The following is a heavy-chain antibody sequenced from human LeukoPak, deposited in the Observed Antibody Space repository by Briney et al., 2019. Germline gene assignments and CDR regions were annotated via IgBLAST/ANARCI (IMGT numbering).Heavy chain of an antibody. V-gene: IGHV3-23*01. Sequence: GGSLRLSCVASGFTFNNYHMSWVRQAPGEGLEWVAAISGRGERTYYADSVKGRFTISRDNSKNTVYLQMDSLRAEDTALYYCAKDTSAAVAADEYWGQGTLVTVSP. J-gene: IGHJ4*02. CDR1: GFTFNNYH. CDR2: ISGRGERT. D-gene: IGHD6-25*01. CDR3: AKDTSAAVAADEY.